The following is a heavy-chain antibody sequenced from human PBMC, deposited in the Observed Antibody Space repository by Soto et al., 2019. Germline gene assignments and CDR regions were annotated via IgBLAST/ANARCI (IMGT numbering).Heavy chain of an antibody. CDR2: ISSSGSTI. CDR3: ARDQTPYYYDSSGYFAFDI. J-gene: IGHJ3*02. D-gene: IGHD3-22*01. Sequence: EVQLVESGGGLVQPGGSLRLSCAASGFTFSSYEMNWVRQAPGKGLEWVSYISSSGSTIYYADSVKGRFTISRDNAKNSLYLQMNSLRAEDTAVYYCARDQTPYYYDSSGYFAFDIWGQGTMVTVSS. V-gene: IGHV3-48*03. CDR1: GFTFSSYE.